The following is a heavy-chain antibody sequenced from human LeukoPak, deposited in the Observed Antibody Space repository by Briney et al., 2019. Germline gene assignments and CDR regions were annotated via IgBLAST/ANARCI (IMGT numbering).Heavy chain of an antibody. CDR3: ARAPIKSSGWYTGIDY. Sequence: GASVKVSCKASGYTFTSYGISWVRQAPGQGLEWMGWISAYNGNTNYAQKLQGRVTMTTDTSTSTAYMELRSLRSDDTAVYYCARAPIKSSGWYTGIDYWGQGTLVTVSS. V-gene: IGHV1-18*01. J-gene: IGHJ4*02. CDR1: GYTFTSYG. D-gene: IGHD6-19*01. CDR2: ISAYNGNT.